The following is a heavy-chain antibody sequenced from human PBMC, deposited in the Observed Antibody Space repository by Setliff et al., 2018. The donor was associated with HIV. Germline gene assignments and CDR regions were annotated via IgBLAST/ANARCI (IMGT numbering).Heavy chain of an antibody. D-gene: IGHD6-13*01. CDR1: NGSFSGYF. Sequence: PSETLSLTCTVSNGSFSGYFWHWIRQAPGRGLEWIGAVNHGGETNYNPSLESRATISADTPKRQFALALSSVTAADTAVYYCARHVGISIGGTRGDFDCWGQGTLVTVS. CDR2: VNHGGET. J-gene: IGHJ4*02. V-gene: IGHV4-34*01. CDR3: ARHVGISIGGTRGDFDC.